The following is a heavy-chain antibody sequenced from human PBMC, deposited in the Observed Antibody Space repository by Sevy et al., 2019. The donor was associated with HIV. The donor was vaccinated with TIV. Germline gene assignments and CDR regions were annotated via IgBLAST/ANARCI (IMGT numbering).Heavy chain of an antibody. J-gene: IGHJ4*02. CDR1: GYTFTTYD. Sequence: ASVKVSCKSSGYTFTTYDINWVRQATGQGLEWMGWMNPNSGNKGYAQKFQCRVTMTSNTSISTAYMELSSLRSEDTAVYYCARIDSSGYMGNFDYWGQGTLVTVSS. CDR3: ARIDSSGYMGNFDY. CDR2: MNPNSGNK. V-gene: IGHV1-8*01. D-gene: IGHD3-22*01.